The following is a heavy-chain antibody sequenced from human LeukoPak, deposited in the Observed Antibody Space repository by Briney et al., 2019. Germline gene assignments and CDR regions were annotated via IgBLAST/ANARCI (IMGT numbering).Heavy chain of an antibody. CDR3: ATRKIDVFDM. CDR2: INTYGSST. J-gene: IGHJ3*02. Sequence: GGSLRLSCAASGFTFSDYWMHWVRQAPGKGLIWVSRINTYGSSTDYVDSVKGRFTISRDNAKNTLYLQMNSLKAEDTAVYYCATRKIDVFDMWGQGTMVTVSS. V-gene: IGHV3-74*01. CDR1: GFTFSDYW.